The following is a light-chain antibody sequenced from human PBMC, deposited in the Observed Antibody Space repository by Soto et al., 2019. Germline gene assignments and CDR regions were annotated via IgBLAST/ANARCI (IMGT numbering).Light chain of an antibody. J-gene: IGLJ1*01. CDR1: SSDVGASEY. Sequence: QSVLTQPPSASGSPGQLVTISCTGTSSDVGASEYVSWYQQHPGKAPKLMIYQVSKRPSGVPDRFSGSRSGNTASLTVSGLQAEDEADYYCTSYTSSYIFVLGGGTKVTVL. CDR2: QVS. CDR3: TSYTSSYIFV. V-gene: IGLV2-8*01.